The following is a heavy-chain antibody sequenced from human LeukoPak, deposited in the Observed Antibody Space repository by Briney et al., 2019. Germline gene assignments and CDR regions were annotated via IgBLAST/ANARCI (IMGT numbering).Heavy chain of an antibody. CDR1: GGSISSGDYY. CDR2: IYYSGST. J-gene: IGHJ3*02. Sequence: SETLSLTCAVSGGSISSGDYYWSWIRQPPGKGLEWIGYIYYSGSTYYNPSLKSRVTISVDTSKNQFSLKLSSVTAADTAVYYCARSYCSSTSCRDAFDIWGQGTMVTVSS. CDR3: ARSYCSSTSCRDAFDI. V-gene: IGHV4-30-4*08. D-gene: IGHD2-2*01.